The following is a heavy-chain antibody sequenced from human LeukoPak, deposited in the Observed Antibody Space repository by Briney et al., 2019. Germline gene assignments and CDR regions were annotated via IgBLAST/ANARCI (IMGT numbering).Heavy chain of an antibody. Sequence: ASVKVSCKASGNTLTNYYVHWVRHAPGQGLEWMGIINPSGGSTTYAQKFQGRVTMTRDTSASTVYMELSSLRSEDTAMYYCARAGSITMIDWAFDIWGQGTVVTVSS. CDR2: INPSGGST. CDR3: ARAGSITMIDWAFDI. J-gene: IGHJ3*02. D-gene: IGHD3-22*01. V-gene: IGHV1-46*01. CDR1: GNTLTNYY.